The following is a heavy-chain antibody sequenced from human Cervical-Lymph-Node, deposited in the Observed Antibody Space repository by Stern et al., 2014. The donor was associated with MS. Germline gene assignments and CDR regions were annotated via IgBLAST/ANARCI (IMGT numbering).Heavy chain of an antibody. Sequence: QLQLQESGPGLVKPSQTLSLTCTVSGGSISNGDCYWSWIRQHPGKGLEWIGYIFYSGSTYYNPSVNSRVTISLDTSKNQFSLKLSSVTAADTAVYFCATSPYSFLNVGAFDIWGQGTMVTVSS. CDR1: GGSISNGDCY. J-gene: IGHJ3*02. CDR3: ATSPYSFLNVGAFDI. V-gene: IGHV4-31*03. D-gene: IGHD2/OR15-2a*01. CDR2: IFYSGST.